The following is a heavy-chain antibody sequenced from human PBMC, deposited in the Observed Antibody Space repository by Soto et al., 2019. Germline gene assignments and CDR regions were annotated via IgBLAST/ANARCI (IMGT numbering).Heavy chain of an antibody. D-gene: IGHD2-15*01. CDR3: ALGYCSGGSCFEIDGMDV. J-gene: IGHJ6*02. CDR2: IIPIFGTA. Sequence: QVQLVQSGAEVKKPGSSVKVSCKASGGTFSSYAISWVRQAPGQGLEWMGGIIPIFGTANYEQKFQGRVTITADESTSTGCMELSSLRSDDTAVYYCALGYCSGGSCFEIDGMDVWGQGTTVTVSS. CDR1: GGTFSSYA. V-gene: IGHV1-69*01.